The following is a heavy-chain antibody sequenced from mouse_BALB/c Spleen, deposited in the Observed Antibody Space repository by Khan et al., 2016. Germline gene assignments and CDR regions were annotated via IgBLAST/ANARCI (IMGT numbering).Heavy chain of an antibody. J-gene: IGHJ3*01. CDR1: GYSITSDYA. CDR3: ARWFAY. V-gene: IGHV3-2*02. Sequence: EVQLQESGPGLVKPSQSLSLTCTVTGYSITSDYAWNWIRQFPGIKLEWMGYISYSGSTSYNPSLKSRISITRDTSKNQFFLQLNSVTTEDTATYYCARWFAYWGQGTLVTVAA. CDR2: ISYSGST.